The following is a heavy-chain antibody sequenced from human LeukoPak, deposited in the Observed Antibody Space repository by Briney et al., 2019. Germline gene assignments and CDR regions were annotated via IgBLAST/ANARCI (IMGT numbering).Heavy chain of an antibody. V-gene: IGHV5-51*01. D-gene: IGHD2-15*01. CDR3: AIGGYCSGGSCLGDAFDI. CDR2: IYPGDSDT. Sequence: KPGESLKISCKGSGYRFTSYWIGWVRQMPGKGLEWMGIIYPGDSDTRYSPSFQGQVTISADKSISTAYLQWSSLKASDTAMYYCAIGGYCSGGSCLGDAFDIWGQGTMVTVSS. J-gene: IGHJ3*02. CDR1: GYRFTSYW.